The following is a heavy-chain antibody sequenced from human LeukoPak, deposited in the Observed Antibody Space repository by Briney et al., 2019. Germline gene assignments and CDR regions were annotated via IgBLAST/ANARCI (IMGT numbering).Heavy chain of an antibody. J-gene: IGHJ4*02. CDR3: AGGPYGSGSYPFDY. V-gene: IGHV4-59*01. D-gene: IGHD3-10*01. Sequence: SGTLSLTCTVSGGSISSYYWSWIRQPPGKGLEWIGYIYYSGSTNYNPSLKSRVTISVDTSKNQFSLKLSSVTAADTAVYYCAGGPYGSGSYPFDYWGQGTLVTVSS. CDR2: IYYSGST. CDR1: GGSISSYY.